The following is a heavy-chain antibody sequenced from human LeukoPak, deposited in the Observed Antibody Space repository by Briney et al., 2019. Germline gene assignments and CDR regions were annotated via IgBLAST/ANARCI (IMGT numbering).Heavy chain of an antibody. CDR2: INSDGSST. CDR3: ARVLPQHRVTANY. Sequence: GGSLRLSCAVSGLTLSRYWMHWVRHAPGKGLVWVSRINSDGSSTNYDDSVKGRFTISRDNAKNTLYLQMNGLRAEDTAVYYCARVLPQHRVTANYWGQGTLVTVSS. D-gene: IGHD6-13*01. V-gene: IGHV3-74*01. CDR1: GLTLSRYW. J-gene: IGHJ4*02.